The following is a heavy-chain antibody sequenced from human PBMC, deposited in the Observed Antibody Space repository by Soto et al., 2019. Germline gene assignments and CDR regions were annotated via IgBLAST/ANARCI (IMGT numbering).Heavy chain of an antibody. CDR1: GGTFSSYA. CDR3: ASQVARYYYGSVLAR. CDR2: IIPIFGTA. V-gene: IGHV1-69*13. D-gene: IGHD3-10*01. Sequence: SVKVSGKASGGTFSSYAISWVRLAPGQGLEWMGGIIPIFGTANYAQKFQGRVTITADESTSTAYMELSSLRSEDTAVYYCASQVARYYYGSVLARWGQGTLVTVSS. J-gene: IGHJ1*01.